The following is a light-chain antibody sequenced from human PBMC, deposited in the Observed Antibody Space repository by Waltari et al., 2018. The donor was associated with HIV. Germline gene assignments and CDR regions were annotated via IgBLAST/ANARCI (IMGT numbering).Light chain of an antibody. V-gene: IGKV4-1*01. Sequence: DIVMTQSPDSLAVSLGERATINCKSSQSVLYSSNNKNYVAWYQQKPGQSPKLLVYWASTLEFGVPERFSGSGSGTDFTLTISSLQAEDVAVYYCQQYYSSPPTFGQGTKVEIK. CDR1: QSVLYSSNNKNY. CDR3: QQYYSSPPT. CDR2: WAS. J-gene: IGKJ1*01.